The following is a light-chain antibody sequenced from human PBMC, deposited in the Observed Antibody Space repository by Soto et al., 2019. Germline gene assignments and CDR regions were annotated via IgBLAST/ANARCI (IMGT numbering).Light chain of an antibody. Sequence: ETVLTQSPATLSLSPGERATLSCRASQSVSSYLAWYQQKPGQAPRLLIYDASNRATGIPARFRGSGSGTDFALSISSLEPEDFAVYYCQQRTDRPPWTFGQGTKVDIK. CDR1: QSVSSY. CDR2: DAS. J-gene: IGKJ1*01. CDR3: QQRTDRPPWT. V-gene: IGKV3-11*01.